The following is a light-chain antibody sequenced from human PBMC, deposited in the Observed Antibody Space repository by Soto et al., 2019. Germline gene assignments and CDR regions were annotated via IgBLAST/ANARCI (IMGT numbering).Light chain of an antibody. CDR1: QTVSSDY. J-gene: IGKJ2*01. Sequence: EIVLTQSPGTLSLSPGERATLSCRASQTVSSDYLAWYQHKPGQAPRLLMYDASNRPTGIPDRFSGSGSGTDFTLTISRLEPEDFAVYYCQQYGGSLPYTFGQGTKLEIK. CDR3: QQYGGSLPYT. CDR2: DAS. V-gene: IGKV3-20*01.